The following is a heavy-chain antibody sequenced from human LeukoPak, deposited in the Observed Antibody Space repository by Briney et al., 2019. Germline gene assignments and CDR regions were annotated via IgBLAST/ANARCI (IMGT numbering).Heavy chain of an antibody. J-gene: IGHJ4*02. CDR1: GFNVSTNY. D-gene: IGHD3-3*01. CDR3: AKDLHEWFADY. CDR2: IYSRGG. Sequence: PGGSLRLSCAASGFNVSTNYMGWVRQAPGKGLEWVSFIYSRGGFYTDFVKGRFTISRDNSKNTLYLQMNSLRAEDTAVYYCAKDLHEWFADYWGQGTLVTVSS. V-gene: IGHV3-66*03.